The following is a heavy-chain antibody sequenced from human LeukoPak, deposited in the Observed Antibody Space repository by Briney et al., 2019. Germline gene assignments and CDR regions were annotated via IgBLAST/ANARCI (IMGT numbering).Heavy chain of an antibody. Sequence: SVKVSCKASGGTFSSYAISWVRQAPGQGLEWMGGIIPIFGTANYAQKFQGRVTITADESTSTAYMELSSLRSEDTAVYYCARDQEIWGEWLLEGIWGQGTLVTVSS. J-gene: IGHJ4*02. CDR3: ARDQEIWGEWLLEGI. CDR2: IIPIFGTA. CDR1: GGTFSSYA. V-gene: IGHV1-69*13. D-gene: IGHD3-3*01.